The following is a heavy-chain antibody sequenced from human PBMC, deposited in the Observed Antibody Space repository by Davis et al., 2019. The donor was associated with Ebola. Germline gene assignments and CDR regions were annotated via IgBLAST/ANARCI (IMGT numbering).Heavy chain of an antibody. CDR1: GGSIGSSGSIGSSSYY. D-gene: IGHD4-17*01. CDR2: IYYSGSA. J-gene: IGHJ3*02. Sequence: PSETLSLTCSVSGGSIGSSGSIGSSSYYWGWIRQPPGKGLEWIGSIYYSGSAYYNPSLKSRVTISVDTSKNQFSLKLSSVTAADTAVYYCARGTVLDAFDIWGQGTMVTVSS. V-gene: IGHV4-39*07. CDR3: ARGTVLDAFDI.